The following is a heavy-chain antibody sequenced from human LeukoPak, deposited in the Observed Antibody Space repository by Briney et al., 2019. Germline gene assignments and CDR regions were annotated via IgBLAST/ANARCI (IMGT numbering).Heavy chain of an antibody. J-gene: IGHJ6*02. Sequence: GASVKVSCTASGYTFTSYDINWVRQATGQGLEWMGWMNPNSGNTGYAQKFQGRVTMTRNTSISTAYMELSSLRSEDTAVYYCASHPGILTGYYGMDVWGQGTTVTVSS. CDR2: MNPNSGNT. V-gene: IGHV1-8*01. CDR1: GYTFTSYD. D-gene: IGHD3-9*01. CDR3: ASHPGILTGYYGMDV.